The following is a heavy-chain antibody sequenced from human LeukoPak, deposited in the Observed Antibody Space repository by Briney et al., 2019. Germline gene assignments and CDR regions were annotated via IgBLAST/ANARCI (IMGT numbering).Heavy chain of an antibody. J-gene: IGHJ4*02. Sequence: GRSLRLSCAASGFTFSSYAMHWVRQAPGKGLEWVAFIWFDGSNKYYADSVKGRFTISRDNSKKTLYLEMNSLRTEDTAVYYCAKEDSAIFGVAEAYWGQGTLVTVSS. CDR2: IWFDGSNK. D-gene: IGHD3-3*01. CDR1: GFTFSSYA. V-gene: IGHV3-30*04. CDR3: AKEDSAIFGVAEAY.